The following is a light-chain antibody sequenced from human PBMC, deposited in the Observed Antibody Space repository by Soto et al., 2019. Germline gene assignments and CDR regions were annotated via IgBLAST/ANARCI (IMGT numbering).Light chain of an antibody. CDR1: ENIRSL. J-gene: IGKJ4*01. CDR3: QQYNGDSGLT. CDR2: SAS. Sequence: DIKMTQYPSTLSASIGDRVTITCRASENIRSLVAWYQQKPGKAPELLIYSASGLESGVPSRFSGSGFGTEFALAISSLHTDDFATYYCQQYNGDSGLTFGGGTKVEIK. V-gene: IGKV1-5*03.